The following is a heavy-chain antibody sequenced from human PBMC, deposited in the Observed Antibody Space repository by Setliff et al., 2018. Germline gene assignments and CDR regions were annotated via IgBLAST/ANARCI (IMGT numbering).Heavy chain of an antibody. CDR3: AKEHVVISFVTNTHHHYGMDV. CDR1: GASLRSGSNY. D-gene: IGHD2-8*01. Sequence: LSLTCTVSGASLRSGSNYWGWFRQPAGKGLEWIGRIYTDGTTNYNPSLKSRVSITADTSMNHFSLRMTSVSAADTAVYYCAKEHVVISFVTNTHHHYGMDVWGQGATVTVSS. J-gene: IGHJ6*02. V-gene: IGHV4-61*02. CDR2: IYTDGTT.